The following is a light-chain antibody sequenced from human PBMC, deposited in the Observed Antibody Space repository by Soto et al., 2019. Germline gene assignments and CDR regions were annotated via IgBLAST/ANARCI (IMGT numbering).Light chain of an antibody. CDR3: SSYTSSSTPYV. CDR1: SSDAGGYNY. Sequence: QSVLTQPGSVSGSPGQSITISCTGTSSDAGGYNYVFWYQQHPGKAPKLMIYEVSNRPSGVSNRFSGSKSGNTASLTISGLQAEDEADYYCSSYTSSSTPYVFGTGTKVTAL. CDR2: EVS. V-gene: IGLV2-14*01. J-gene: IGLJ1*01.